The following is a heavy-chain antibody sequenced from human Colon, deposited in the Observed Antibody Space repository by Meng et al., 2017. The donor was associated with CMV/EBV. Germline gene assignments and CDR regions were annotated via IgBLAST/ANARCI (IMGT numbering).Heavy chain of an antibody. V-gene: IGHV3-23*03. D-gene: IGHD6-13*01. CDR2: IYSDGGTT. CDR1: GFTFTNYG. Sequence: GGSLRLSCVASGFTFTNYGMNWVRQAPGKGLEWVAVIYSDGGTTDYADSVKGRFTISRDNSKNTLYLQMNSLRADDTAVYYCAREEGYTRPHYFDYWGQGTLVTVSS. CDR3: AREEGYTRPHYFDY. J-gene: IGHJ4*02.